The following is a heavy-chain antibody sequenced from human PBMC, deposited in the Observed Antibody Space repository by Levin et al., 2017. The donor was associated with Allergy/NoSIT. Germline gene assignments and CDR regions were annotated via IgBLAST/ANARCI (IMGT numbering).Heavy chain of an antibody. V-gene: IGHV3-11*01. J-gene: IGHJ4*02. CDR1: GFTFSDYY. Sequence: GESLKISCAASGFTFSDYYMSWIRQAPGKGLEWVSYISSSGSTIYYADSVKGRFTISRDNAKNSLYLQMNSLRAEDTAVYYCARASAATLDYWGQGTLVTVSS. CDR3: ARASAATLDY. CDR2: ISSSGSTI. D-gene: IGHD2-15*01.